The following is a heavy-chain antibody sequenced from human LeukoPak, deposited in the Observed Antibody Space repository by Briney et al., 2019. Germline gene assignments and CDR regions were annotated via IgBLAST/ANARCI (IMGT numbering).Heavy chain of an antibody. V-gene: IGHV3-7*03. CDR3: AKDRQEIVVVTAFDY. J-gene: IGHJ4*02. Sequence: GGSLRLSCAASGFTFSSYWMSWVRQAPGKGLEWVANIKQDGSEKYYVDSVKGRFTISRDNAKNSLYLQMNSLRAEDTAVYYCAKDRQEIVVVTAFDYWGQGTLVTVSS. D-gene: IGHD3-22*01. CDR1: GFTFSSYW. CDR2: IKQDGSEK.